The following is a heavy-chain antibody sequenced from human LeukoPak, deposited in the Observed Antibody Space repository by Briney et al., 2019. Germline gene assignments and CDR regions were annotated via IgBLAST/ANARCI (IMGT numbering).Heavy chain of an antibody. CDR1: GGSISSYY. Sequence: PSETLSLTCTVSGGSISSYYWSWIRQPPGKGLEWIGYIYYSGSTNYNPSLKSRVTISVDTSKNQFSLKLSSVTVADTAVYYCARTTVTPGGYYFDYWGQGTLVTVSS. V-gene: IGHV4-59*01. J-gene: IGHJ4*02. D-gene: IGHD4-11*01. CDR3: ARTTVTPGGYYFDY. CDR2: IYYSGST.